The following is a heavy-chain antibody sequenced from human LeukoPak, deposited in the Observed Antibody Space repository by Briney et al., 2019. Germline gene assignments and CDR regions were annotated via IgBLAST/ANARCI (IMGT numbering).Heavy chain of an antibody. CDR2: IYYSGST. J-gene: IGHJ6*02. D-gene: IGHD2-15*01. V-gene: IGHV4-39*07. CDR3: VAAHTTYYYGMDV. CDR1: GGSISSSSYY. Sequence: SETLSLTCTVSGGSISSSSYYWGWIRQPPGKGLEWIGSIYYSGSTYYNPSLKSRVTISVDTSKNQFSLKLSSVTAADTAVYYAVAAHTTYYYGMDVWGQGTTVTVSS.